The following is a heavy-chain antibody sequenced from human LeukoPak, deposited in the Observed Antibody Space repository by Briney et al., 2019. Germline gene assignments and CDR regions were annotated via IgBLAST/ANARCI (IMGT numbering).Heavy chain of an antibody. D-gene: IGHD2-2*01. Sequence: PSGTLSLTCAVSGGSISSSNWWSWVRQPPGKGLEWIGEIYHSGSTNYNPSLKSRVTISVDKSKNQFSLKLSSVTAADTAVYYCARLTGEIVVVPAASRRNFQHWGQGTLVTVSS. CDR3: ARLTGEIVVVPAASRRNFQH. J-gene: IGHJ1*01. CDR2: IYHSGST. CDR1: GGSISSSNW. V-gene: IGHV4-4*02.